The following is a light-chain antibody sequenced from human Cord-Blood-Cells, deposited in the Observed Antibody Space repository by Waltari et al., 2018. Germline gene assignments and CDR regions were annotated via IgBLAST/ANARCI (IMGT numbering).Light chain of an antibody. CDR2: AAS. CDR3: QQSYSTPFT. Sequence: GDRVTITCRASQSISSYLNWYQQKPGKAPKLLLYAASSLQSGVPSRFSGSGSGTDFTLTISSLQPEDFATYYCQQSYSTPFTFVPGTKVDIK. CDR1: QSISSY. V-gene: IGKV1-39*01. J-gene: IGKJ3*01.